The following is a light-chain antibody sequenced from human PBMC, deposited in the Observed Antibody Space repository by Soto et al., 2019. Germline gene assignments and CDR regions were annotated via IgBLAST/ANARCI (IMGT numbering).Light chain of an antibody. J-gene: IGLJ2*01. V-gene: IGLV2-11*01. CDR1: NNDVGFYNY. Sequence: QSALTQPRSVSGSPGQPVTISCTGTNNDVGFYNYVSWYQQQLGKAPKLLIYDVNKRPSGVPPRFSGSKSANTASLTISGLQAADEADYYCNSYAGGLVLFGGGTQLTVL. CDR3: NSYAGGLVL. CDR2: DVN.